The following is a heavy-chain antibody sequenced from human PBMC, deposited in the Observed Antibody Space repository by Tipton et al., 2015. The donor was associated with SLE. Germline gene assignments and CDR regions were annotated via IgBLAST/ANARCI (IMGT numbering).Heavy chain of an antibody. CDR3: ARVDYGDPNWFDP. CDR2: IYYSGST. J-gene: IGHJ5*02. CDR1: GGSISSHY. D-gene: IGHD4-17*01. Sequence: TLSLTCTVSGGSISSHYWSWIRQPPGKGLEWIGYIYYSGSTNYNPSLKSRVTISVDKSKNQFSLKLSSVTAADTAVYYCARVDYGDPNWFDPWGQGTLVTVSS. V-gene: IGHV4-59*08.